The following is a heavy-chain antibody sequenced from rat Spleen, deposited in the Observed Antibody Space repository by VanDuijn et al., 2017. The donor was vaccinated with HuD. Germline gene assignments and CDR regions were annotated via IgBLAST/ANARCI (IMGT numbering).Heavy chain of an antibody. CDR3: VRHYYDGSLSTGDWFAY. V-gene: IGHV2-72*01. J-gene: IGHJ3*01. D-gene: IGHD1-12*02. CDR2: MWTGGGT. Sequence: QVQLMESGPGLVQPSQTLSLTCTVSGFSLTSYHVSWVRQPPGKSLVWMGTMWTGGGTNYNSAVQSRLSSSRDTSKSQVFLKMNSLQPEDTGTYYCVRHYYDGSLSTGDWFAYWGQGTLVTVSS. CDR1: GFSLTSYH.